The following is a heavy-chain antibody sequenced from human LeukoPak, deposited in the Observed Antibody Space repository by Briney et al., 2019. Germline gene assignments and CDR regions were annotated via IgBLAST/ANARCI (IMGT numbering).Heavy chain of an antibody. CDR1: GGSFSGYY. V-gene: IGHV4-34*01. CDR3: ARGGVGRVDY. CDR2: IYHSGST. Sequence: SETLSLTCAVYGGSFSGYYWSWIRQPPGKGLEWIGEIYHSGSTNYNPSLKSRVSISVDTSKNQFSLKLNSVTAADTAVYYCARGGVGRVDYWGQGTLVTVSS. D-gene: IGHD1-14*01. J-gene: IGHJ4*02.